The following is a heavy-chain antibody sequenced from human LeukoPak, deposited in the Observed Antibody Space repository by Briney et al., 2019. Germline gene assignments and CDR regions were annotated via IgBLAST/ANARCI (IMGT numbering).Heavy chain of an antibody. V-gene: IGHV3-23*01. Sequence: PGGSLRLSCAASGFTFSTYSMNWVRQTPGRGLEWVSSISGSGGSTYYADSVKGRFTISRDNSKNTLYLQMNSLRAEDTAVYYCAKVALTGPRNYYGMDVWGQGTTVTVSS. CDR3: AKVALTGPRNYYGMDV. D-gene: IGHD3-9*01. CDR2: ISGSGGST. J-gene: IGHJ6*02. CDR1: GFTFSTYS.